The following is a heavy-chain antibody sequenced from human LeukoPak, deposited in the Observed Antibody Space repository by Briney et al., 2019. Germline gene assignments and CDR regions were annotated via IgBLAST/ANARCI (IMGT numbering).Heavy chain of an antibody. D-gene: IGHD3-10*01. V-gene: IGHV1-2*02. CDR1: GYTFTGYF. Sequence: ASVKVSCKASGYTFTGYFIHWVRQAPGQGLEWMGWINPDSGGTNYAQKFQGRVTMTRDTSISTAYMELSRLRSEDTAVYYCARGYGSGPSGYYYYYYMDVWGKGTTVTVSS. CDR3: ARGYGSGPSGYYYYYYMDV. CDR2: INPDSGGT. J-gene: IGHJ6*03.